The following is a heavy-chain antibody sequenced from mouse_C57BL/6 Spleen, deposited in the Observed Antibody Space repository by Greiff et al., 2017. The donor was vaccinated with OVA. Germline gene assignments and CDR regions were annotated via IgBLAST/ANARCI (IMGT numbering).Heavy chain of an antibody. CDR2: ISGGGGNT. CDR3: ARHSNYGDAMDY. D-gene: IGHD2-5*01. CDR1: GFTFSSST. J-gene: IGHJ4*01. Sequence: EVQLVESGGGLVKPGGSLKLSCAASGFTFSSSTMSWVRQTPEKRLEWVATISGGGGNTYYPDSVKGRFTISRDNAKNTLYLQMSSLRSEDTALYYCARHSNYGDAMDYWGQGTSVTVSS. V-gene: IGHV5-9*01.